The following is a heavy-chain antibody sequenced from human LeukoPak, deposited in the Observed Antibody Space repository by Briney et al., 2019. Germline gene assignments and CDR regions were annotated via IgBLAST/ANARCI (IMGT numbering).Heavy chain of an antibody. CDR2: ISRSSTTI. Sequence: GGSLRLSCAASGFTFNNYAMNWVRQAPGKGLEWVSYISRSSTTIYADSVRGRFTISRDNAKYSLYLQMDSLRAEDTAVYYCARNNYDFGGLFDYWGQGTLVTVSS. V-gene: IGHV3-48*04. D-gene: IGHD4-23*01. CDR1: GFTFNNYA. CDR3: ARNNYDFGGLFDY. J-gene: IGHJ4*02.